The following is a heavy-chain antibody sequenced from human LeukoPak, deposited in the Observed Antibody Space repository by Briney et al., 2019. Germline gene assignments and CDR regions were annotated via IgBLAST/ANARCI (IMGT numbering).Heavy chain of an antibody. CDR2: ISAYNGNT. J-gene: IGHJ4*02. V-gene: IGHV1-18*01. CDR1: GYTFTSYG. D-gene: IGHD3-22*01. Sequence: ASVKVSCKASGYTFTSYGISWVRQAPGQGLEWMGWISAYNGNTNYAQKLQGRVTMTTDTSTSTAYMELRSLRSDDTAVYYCARVVLAKDSSGNAAEYWGQGTLVTVSS. CDR3: ARVVLAKDSSGNAAEY.